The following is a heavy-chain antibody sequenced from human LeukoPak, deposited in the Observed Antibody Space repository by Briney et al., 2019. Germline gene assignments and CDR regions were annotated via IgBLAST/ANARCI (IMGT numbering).Heavy chain of an antibody. CDR2: VYFDGGT. Sequence: QSSETLSLTCSVSGGSVTSGTYHWGWIRQPPGKGLEWIGSVYFDGGTHYKPSLQSRLTISVDTSKNQFSLRLSSVTAADTALYYCARDHYYDGRGRFDPWGQGTLVTVSS. CDR1: GGSVTSGTYH. CDR3: ARDHYYDGRGRFDP. D-gene: IGHD3-16*01. V-gene: IGHV4-39*07. J-gene: IGHJ5*02.